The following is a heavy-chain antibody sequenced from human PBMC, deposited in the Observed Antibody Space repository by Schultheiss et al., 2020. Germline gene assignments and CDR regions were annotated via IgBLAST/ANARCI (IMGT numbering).Heavy chain of an antibody. D-gene: IGHD3-16*02. CDR2: ISYDGSNK. CDR3: ARDQREVMITFGGVIPSYYFDY. V-gene: IGHV3-30*04. J-gene: IGHJ4*02. Sequence: GGSLRLSCAASGFTFSSYAMHWVRQAPGKGLEWVAVISYDGSNKYYADSVKGRFTISRDNSKNTLYLQMNSLRAEDTAVYYCARDQREVMITFGGVIPSYYFDYWGQGTLVTFSS. CDR1: GFTFSSYA.